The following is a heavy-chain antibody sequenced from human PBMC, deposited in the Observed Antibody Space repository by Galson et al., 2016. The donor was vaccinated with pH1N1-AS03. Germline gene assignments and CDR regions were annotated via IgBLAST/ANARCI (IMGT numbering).Heavy chain of an antibody. CDR3: ARHNEAATLSAPSDS. CDR1: GYSFTHSW. CDR2: INPIDSDA. Sequence: QSGAEVKKPGESLKISCKTSGYSFTHSWIAWVRQMPGKGLEWMGFINPIDSDARYNPSFEGQVTISADKSINTAYLQWSTLKAPDTAIYYCARHNEAATLSAPSDSWGQGTLVTVSS. D-gene: IGHD6-25*01. V-gene: IGHV5-51*01. J-gene: IGHJ4*02.